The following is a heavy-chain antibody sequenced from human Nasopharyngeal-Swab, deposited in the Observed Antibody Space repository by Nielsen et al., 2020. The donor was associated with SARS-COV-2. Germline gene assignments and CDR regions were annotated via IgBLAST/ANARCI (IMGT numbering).Heavy chain of an antibody. V-gene: IGHV4-34*01. CDR2: INNSGST. CDR3: ARGGYYCSSTSCYYYSGYYYGMDV. J-gene: IGHJ6*02. D-gene: IGHD2-2*01. Sequence: WIRQPPGKGLDWIGEINNSGSTMYNPSLKSRVNISVDTSKNQFSLKVSSVTAADTAVYYCARGGYYCSSTSCYYYSGYYYGMDVWGQGTTVTVSS.